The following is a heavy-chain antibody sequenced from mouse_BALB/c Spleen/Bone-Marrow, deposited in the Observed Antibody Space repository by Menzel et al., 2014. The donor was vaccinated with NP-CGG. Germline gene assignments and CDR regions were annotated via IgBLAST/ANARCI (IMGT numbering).Heavy chain of an antibody. CDR3: AVYDYEGFAY. V-gene: IGHV14-3*02. CDR1: GFNIKDTY. Sequence: VQLQQSGAELVKPGASVKLSCTASGFNIKDTYMHWVKQRPEQGLEWIGRIGPANGNTKYDPKFQGKATITADTSSNTAYLQLSSLTSEDTAVYYCAVYDYEGFAYWGQGTLVTVSA. CDR2: IGPANGNT. J-gene: IGHJ3*01. D-gene: IGHD2-4*01.